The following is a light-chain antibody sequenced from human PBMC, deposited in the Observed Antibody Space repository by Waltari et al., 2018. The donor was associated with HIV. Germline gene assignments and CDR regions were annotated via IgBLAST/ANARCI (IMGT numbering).Light chain of an antibody. CDR2: EGP. Sequence: QSALTQPASVSGSPGQSITISCTGTSSDVGSYKFVSWYQQHPGKAPKFMIYEGPMRPSVVSSRFSGSRCGNTASLTSSGLQAEDEADYHCCSYAGNNTLVFGGGTKLTVI. CDR3: CSYAGNNTLV. V-gene: IGLV2-23*01. CDR1: SSDVGSYKF. J-gene: IGLJ3*02.